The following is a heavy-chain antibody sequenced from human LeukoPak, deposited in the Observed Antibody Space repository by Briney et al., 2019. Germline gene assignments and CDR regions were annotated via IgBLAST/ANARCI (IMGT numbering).Heavy chain of an antibody. V-gene: IGHV4-31*03. CDR1: GGSISSGGYY. J-gene: IGHJ4*02. D-gene: IGHD3-22*01. CDR2: IYYSGST. CDR3: ARPRLGYYDSSGYWY. Sequence: SETLSLTCTVSGGSISSGGYYWSWIRQHPGKGLEWIGYIYYSGSTYYNPSLKSRVTISVDTSKNQFSLKLSSVTAADSALYYCARPRLGYYDSSGYWYWGQGTLVTVSS.